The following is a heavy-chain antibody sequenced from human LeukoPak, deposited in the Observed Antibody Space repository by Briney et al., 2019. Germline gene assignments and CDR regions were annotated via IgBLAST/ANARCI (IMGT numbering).Heavy chain of an antibody. J-gene: IGHJ6*02. Sequence: SSETLSLTCAVYGGSFSGYYWSWIRQPPGKGLEWIGEINHGGSTNYNPSLKSRVTISVDTSKNQFSLKLSSVTAADTAVYYCARGPLLHDSSSWYYYGMDVWGQGTTVTVSS. CDR1: GGSFSGYY. V-gene: IGHV4-34*01. CDR3: ARGPLLHDSSSWYYYGMDV. D-gene: IGHD6-13*01. CDR2: INHGGST.